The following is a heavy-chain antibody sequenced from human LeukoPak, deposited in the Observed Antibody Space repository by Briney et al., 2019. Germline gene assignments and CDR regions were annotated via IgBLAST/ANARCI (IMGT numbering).Heavy chain of an antibody. D-gene: IGHD3-22*01. CDR3: AKGAYDSSGYWVRSGMDV. CDR2: ISGSGGST. J-gene: IGHJ6*03. V-gene: IGHV3-23*01. CDR1: GFTFSSYG. Sequence: GGSLRLSCAASGFTFSSYGMSWVRQAPGKGLEWVSAISGSGGSTYYADSVKGRFTISRDNSKNTLYLQMNSLRAEDTAVYYCAKGAYDSSGYWVRSGMDVWGKGTTVTISS.